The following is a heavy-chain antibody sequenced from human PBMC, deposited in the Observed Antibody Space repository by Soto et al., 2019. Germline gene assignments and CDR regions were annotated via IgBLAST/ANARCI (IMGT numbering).Heavy chain of an antibody. D-gene: IGHD4-17*01. CDR1: GFTFDSYG. CDR3: AKDLLPNTVTTCGS. Sequence: QVQLVESGGGVVQPGKSLRLSCAASGFTFDSYGMHWVRQAPGKGLAWVAVISSDGNNKCYADSVKCRFTISRDNFKNTLYLQMSRLRADDTAVYYCAKDLLPNTVTTCGSWGQGTLVTVSS. V-gene: IGHV3-30*18. J-gene: IGHJ5*02. CDR2: ISSDGNNK.